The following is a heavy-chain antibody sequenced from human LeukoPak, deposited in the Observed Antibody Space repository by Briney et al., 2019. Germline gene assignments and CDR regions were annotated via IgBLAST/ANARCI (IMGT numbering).Heavy chain of an antibody. J-gene: IGHJ3*02. D-gene: IGHD3-16*02. CDR3: ARRDYDYAWGSYRRRDDAFDI. CDR2: IYYSGST. Sequence: SETLSLTCTVSGGSISSYYWSWIRQPPGKGLEWIGYIYYSGSTNYNPSLKSRVTISVDTSKNQFSLKLSSVTAADTAVYYCARRDYDYAWGSYRRRDDAFDIWGQGTMVTVSS. CDR1: GGSISSYY. V-gene: IGHV4-59*01.